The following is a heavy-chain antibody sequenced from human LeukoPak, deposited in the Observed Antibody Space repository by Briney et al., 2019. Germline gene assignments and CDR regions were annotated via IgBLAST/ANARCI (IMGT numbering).Heavy chain of an antibody. CDR2: IYYGGST. D-gene: IGHD3-22*01. Sequence: SETLSLTCTVSGDSISSSRYYWGWIRQPPGKGLEWIGNIYYGGSTYSNPSLKSRVTISVDTSKNQFSLKPYSVTAADTAVYYCARSSGYSPRYFDYWGQGTLVAVSS. CDR1: GDSISSSRYY. J-gene: IGHJ4*02. V-gene: IGHV4-39*01. CDR3: ARSSGYSPRYFDY.